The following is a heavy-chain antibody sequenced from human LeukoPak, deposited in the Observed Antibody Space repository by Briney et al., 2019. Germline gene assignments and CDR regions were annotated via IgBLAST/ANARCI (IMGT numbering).Heavy chain of an antibody. D-gene: IGHD6-13*01. V-gene: IGHV4-59*01. CDR3: ARDLWGYSSPEDAFDI. CDR2: IYYSGST. CDR1: GGSISSYY. J-gene: IGHJ3*02. Sequence: PETLSLTCTVSGGSISSYYWSWIRQPPGKGLEWIGYIYYSGSTNYNPSLKSRVTISVDTSKNQFSLKLSSVTAADTAVYYCARDLWGYSSPEDAFDIWGQGTMVTVSS.